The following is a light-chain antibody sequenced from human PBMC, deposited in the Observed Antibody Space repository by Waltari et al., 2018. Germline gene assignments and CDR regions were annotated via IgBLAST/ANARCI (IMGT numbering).Light chain of an antibody. J-gene: IGKJ1*01. CDR1: QSVSYN. CDR2: AAS. CDR3: QQYNDRPRT. Sequence: EIVMTQSPATLSVSPGERVTLSCRSSQSVSYNLAWYQQKTGQAPRLLIYAASTRATGIPARFSGSGSGSAFSLIISSLQSEDFAVYYCQQYNDRPRTFGQGTKVEIK. V-gene: IGKV3-15*01.